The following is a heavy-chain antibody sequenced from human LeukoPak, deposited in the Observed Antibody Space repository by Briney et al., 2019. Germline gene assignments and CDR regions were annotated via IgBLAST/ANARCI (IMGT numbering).Heavy chain of an antibody. V-gene: IGHV3-30-3*01. CDR1: GFTFSSYA. CDR3: ARDKLERHGGSWIYGMDV. CDR2: ISYDGSNK. Sequence: PGGSLRLSCAASGFTFSSYAMHWVRQAPGKGLEWVAVISYDGSNKYYADSVKGRFTISRDNSKNTLYLQMNSLRAEDTAVYYCARDKLERHGGSWIYGMDVWGQGTTVTVSS. D-gene: IGHD2-15*01. J-gene: IGHJ6*02.